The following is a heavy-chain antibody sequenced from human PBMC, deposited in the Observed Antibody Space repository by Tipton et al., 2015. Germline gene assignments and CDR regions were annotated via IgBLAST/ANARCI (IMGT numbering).Heavy chain of an antibody. CDR3: ARPTSSGGLTPSDY. Sequence: TLSLTCTVSGGSISSSSYYWGWIRQPPGKGLEWIGTIYSSGNIYYNPSLESRVSISVDTSKNQFSLKLSSVTAADTAIYYCARPTSSGGLTPSDYWGQGTLVTVSS. CDR1: GGSISSSSYY. V-gene: IGHV4-39*01. CDR2: IYSSGNI. D-gene: IGHD3-16*01. J-gene: IGHJ4*02.